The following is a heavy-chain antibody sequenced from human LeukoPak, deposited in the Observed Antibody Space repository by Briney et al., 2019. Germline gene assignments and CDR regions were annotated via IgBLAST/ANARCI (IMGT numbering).Heavy chain of an antibody. D-gene: IGHD1-26*01. V-gene: IGHV3-7*01. CDR3: ARDKWEPVLDI. CDR2: IKQDGSEK. J-gene: IGHJ3*02. CDR1: GFTFSSYW. Sequence: QPGGSLRLSCAASGFTFSSYWMSWVRQAPGKGLEWVANIKQDGSEKYYVDSVKGRFTISRDNAKNTLYLQMNSLRAEDTAVYYCARDKWEPVLDIWGQGTMVTVSS.